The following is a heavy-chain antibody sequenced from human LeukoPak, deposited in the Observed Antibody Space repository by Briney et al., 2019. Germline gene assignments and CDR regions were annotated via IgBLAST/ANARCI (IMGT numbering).Heavy chain of an antibody. J-gene: IGHJ4*02. CDR1: AYSISSGYY. CDR2: IYHSGST. CDR3: AREHYYDSSGYHDY. Sequence: PSETLSLTCTVSAYSISSGYYWGWIRQPPGRGLEWIGSIYHSGSTYYNPSLKSRVTISVDTSKNHFSLKLTSVTAADTAVYYCAREHYYDSSGYHDYWGQGTLVTVSS. D-gene: IGHD3-22*01. V-gene: IGHV4-38-2*02.